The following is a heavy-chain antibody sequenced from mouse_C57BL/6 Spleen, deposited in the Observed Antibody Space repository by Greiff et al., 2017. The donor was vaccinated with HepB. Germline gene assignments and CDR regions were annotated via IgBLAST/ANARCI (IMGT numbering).Heavy chain of an antibody. J-gene: IGHJ3*01. CDR1: GYTFTDHT. Sequence: VQLQESDAELVKPGASVKISCKVSGYTFTDHTIHWMKQRPEQGLEWIGYIYPRDGSTKYNEKFKGKATLTAYKSSSTAYMQLNSLTSEDSAVYVCASPHYEYDEAWFAYWGQGTLVTVSA. CDR3: ASPHYEYDEAWFAY. D-gene: IGHD2-4*01. V-gene: IGHV1-78*01. CDR2: IYPRDGST.